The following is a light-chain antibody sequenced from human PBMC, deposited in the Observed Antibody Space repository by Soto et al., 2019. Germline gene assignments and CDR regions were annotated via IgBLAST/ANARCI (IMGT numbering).Light chain of an antibody. CDR3: QETYSTPRT. CDR1: QTIANY. V-gene: IGKV1-39*01. CDR2: AAS. Sequence: DIQMTQSPSSLSASVGGRVTSPCRASQTIANYLTCYQQKLGRAPNLLVYAASSLQSGVPSRFSGSGSGTEITLTISSLQPEDFATYYCQETYSTPRTFGQGTKVEIK. J-gene: IGKJ1*01.